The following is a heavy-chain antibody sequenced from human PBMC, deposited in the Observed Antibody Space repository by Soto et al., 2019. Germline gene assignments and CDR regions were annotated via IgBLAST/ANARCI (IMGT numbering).Heavy chain of an antibody. CDR1: GDSISSGAW. Sequence: PSETLSLTCAVSGDSISSGAWWSWVRQSPGKGLQWIGEIYHSGNTRNNPSLKSRVTMSVAKSNNQFSLNLMSVTAADTATYYCARDSRTGCSSTDCYMSWGRGILVTVSS. CDR3: ARDSRTGCSSTDCYMS. D-gene: IGHD2-2*01. V-gene: IGHV4-4*02. CDR2: IYHSGNT. J-gene: IGHJ5*02.